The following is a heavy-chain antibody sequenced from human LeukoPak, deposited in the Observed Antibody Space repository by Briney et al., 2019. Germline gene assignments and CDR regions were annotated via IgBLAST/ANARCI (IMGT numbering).Heavy chain of an antibody. J-gene: IGHJ5*02. CDR3: VRDAQLLYGNWSDP. D-gene: IGHD1-26*01. CDR1: GFTFSSYA. CDR2: ISYDGSNK. V-gene: IGHV3-30-3*01. Sequence: PGGSLRFSCAASGFTFSSYAMHWVRQAPGKGLEWVAGISYDGSNKYYTDSVKGRFTISRDNSRNTLYLQMNSLRAEDTAVYYCVRDAQLLYGNWSDPWGQGTLVTVSS.